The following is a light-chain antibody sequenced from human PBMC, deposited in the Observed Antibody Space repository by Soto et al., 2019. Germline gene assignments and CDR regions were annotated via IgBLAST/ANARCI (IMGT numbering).Light chain of an antibody. CDR3: QSFDSSLDGWV. J-gene: IGLJ3*02. V-gene: IGLV1-40*01. CDR1: SSNIGAGHD. Sequence: QPVLTQPPSVSGAPGQRVTISCTGSSSNIGAGHDVHWYQQIPETAPKLLVSANTNRPSGVPDRFSGSNSGTSASLSITGLQAEDEADYYCQSFDSSLDGWVFGGGTQLTVL. CDR2: ANT.